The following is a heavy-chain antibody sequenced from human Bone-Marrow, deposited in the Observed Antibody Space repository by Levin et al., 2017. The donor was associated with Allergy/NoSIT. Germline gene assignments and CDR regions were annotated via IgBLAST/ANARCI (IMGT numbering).Heavy chain of an antibody. J-gene: IGHJ4*02. CDR3: AREGPAPGQQLAH. Sequence: SETLSLTCTVSGGSISSYYWSWIRQPPGKGLEWIGYIYYSGSTNYNPSLKSRVTISVDTSKNQFSLKLSSVTAADTAVYYCAREGPAPGQQLAHWGQGTLVTVSS. CDR2: IYYSGST. CDR1: GGSISSYY. V-gene: IGHV4-59*01. D-gene: IGHD6-13*01.